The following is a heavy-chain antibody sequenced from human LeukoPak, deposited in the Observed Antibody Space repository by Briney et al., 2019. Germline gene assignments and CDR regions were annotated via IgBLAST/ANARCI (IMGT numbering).Heavy chain of an antibody. CDR2: ISPNSGGT. CDR1: GYTFTGYY. V-gene: IGHV1-2*02. D-gene: IGHD3-22*01. Sequence: AAVKVSCKASGYTFTGYYMHWVRQAPGQGLEWMGWISPNSGGTNYAQKFQGRVTMTRDTSISTAYMELSRLRSDDTAVYYCARDAGDYYDSSGYGYYYYYMDVWGKGTTVTVSS. CDR3: ARDAGDYYDSSGYGYYYYYMDV. J-gene: IGHJ6*03.